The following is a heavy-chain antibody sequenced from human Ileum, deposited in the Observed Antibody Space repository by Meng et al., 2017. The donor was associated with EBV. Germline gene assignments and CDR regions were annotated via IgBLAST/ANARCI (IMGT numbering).Heavy chain of an antibody. D-gene: IGHD3-3*01. CDR1: GDSISSSNHW. V-gene: IGHV4-39*01. J-gene: IGHJ4*02. CDR3: ARRYYGVPFDN. CDR2: IYYSGST. Sequence: QLKLQESGPRLVKPSETLSLTCAVSGDSISSSNHWWGWIRQPPGKGLEWVGTIYYSGSTFYNPSLKSRVAISLDTSKNQFSLKVSSVTAADTAVYYCARRYYGVPFDNWGQGTLVTVSS.